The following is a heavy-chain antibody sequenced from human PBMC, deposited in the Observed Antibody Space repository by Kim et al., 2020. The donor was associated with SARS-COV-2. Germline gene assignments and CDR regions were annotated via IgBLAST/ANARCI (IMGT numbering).Heavy chain of an antibody. CDR1: GGSFSGYY. CDR3: VESHGVAAAGTPDAFDI. V-gene: IGHV4-34*01. D-gene: IGHD6-13*01. J-gene: IGHJ3*02. CDR2: INHSGST. Sequence: SETLSLTCAVYGGSFSGYYWSWIRQPPGKGLEWIGEINHSGSTNYNPSLKSRVTISVDTSKNQFSLKLSSVTAADTAVYYCVESHGVAAAGTPDAFDIWGQGTMVTVSS.